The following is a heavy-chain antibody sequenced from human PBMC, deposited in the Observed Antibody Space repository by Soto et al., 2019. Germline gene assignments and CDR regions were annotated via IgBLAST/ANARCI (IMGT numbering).Heavy chain of an antibody. CDR2: IYYSGST. CDR3: ARGLGTPHCGGDCYGMEV. Sequence: SETLSLTCTVSGGSISSYSWSCIRQPPGKGLEWIGYIYYSGSTNYNPSLKSRVTILVDTSKKQFSLKLSSVTAADTAVYYCARGLGTPHCGGDCYGMEVWGQGTTVTVSS. CDR1: GGSISSYS. J-gene: IGHJ6*02. V-gene: IGHV4-59*01. D-gene: IGHD2-21*01.